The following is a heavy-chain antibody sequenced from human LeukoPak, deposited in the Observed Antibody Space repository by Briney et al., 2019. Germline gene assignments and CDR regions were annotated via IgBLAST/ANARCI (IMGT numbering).Heavy chain of an antibody. Sequence: SVKVSCKASGGTFSSYAISWVRQAPGQGLEWMGGIIPIFGTASYAQKLQGRVTITADKSTSTAYMELSSLRSEDTAVYYCARASSDIVATTYDYWGQGTLVTVSS. V-gene: IGHV1-69*06. D-gene: IGHD5-12*01. J-gene: IGHJ4*02. CDR2: IIPIFGTA. CDR1: GGTFSSYA. CDR3: ARASSDIVATTYDY.